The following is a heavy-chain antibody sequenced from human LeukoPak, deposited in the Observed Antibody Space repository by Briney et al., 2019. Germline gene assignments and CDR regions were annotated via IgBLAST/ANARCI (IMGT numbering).Heavy chain of an antibody. Sequence: PGGSLRLSCAASGFTFSRCDMHWVRQAPGKGLEWVAFVLYDGSLKYYADSVRGRVTISRDNSKNTLYLQMNSLRAEDTAVYYCAKRSMVRGVQFDAFDLWGQGTIVAVSS. CDR2: VLYDGSLK. CDR1: GFTFSRCD. D-gene: IGHD3-10*01. J-gene: IGHJ3*01. V-gene: IGHV3-30*02. CDR3: AKRSMVRGVQFDAFDL.